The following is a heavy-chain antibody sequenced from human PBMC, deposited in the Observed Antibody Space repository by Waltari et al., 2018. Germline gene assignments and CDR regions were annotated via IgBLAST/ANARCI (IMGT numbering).Heavy chain of an antibody. J-gene: IGHJ3*02. CDR1: GFTFSSYW. D-gene: IGHD3-22*01. CDR3: ARDHRITMIVVVIDDAFDI. CDR2: IKQDGSEK. Sequence: EVQLVESGGGLVQPGGSLRLSCAASGFTFSSYWMSWVRQAPWKGLEWVANIKQDGSEKYYVDSVKGRFTISRDNAKNSLYLQMNSLRAEDTAVYYCARDHRITMIVVVIDDAFDIWGQGTMVTVSS. V-gene: IGHV3-7*01.